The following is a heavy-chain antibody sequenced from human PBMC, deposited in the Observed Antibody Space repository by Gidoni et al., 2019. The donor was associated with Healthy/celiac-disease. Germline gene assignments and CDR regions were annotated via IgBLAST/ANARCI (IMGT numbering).Heavy chain of an antibody. J-gene: IGHJ4*02. CDR3: AIRYYYDSSGPPDY. CDR2: IIPIFGTA. V-gene: IGHV1-69*01. CDR1: VGTVRSYA. Sequence: VQLVQSGAEVKKPGSSAQASCKASVGTVRSYAFSWVRQAPGQGLEWMGGIIPIFGTANYAQKFQGRVTITADESTSTAYMELSSLRSEDTAVYYCAIRYYYDSSGPPDYWGQGTLVTVSS. D-gene: IGHD3-22*01.